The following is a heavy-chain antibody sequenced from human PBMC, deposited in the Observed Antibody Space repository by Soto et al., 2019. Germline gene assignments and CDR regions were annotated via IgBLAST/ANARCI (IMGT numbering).Heavy chain of an antibody. CDR2: ISYDGDTK. CDR3: ASGLTGYGSAWYDKPLDL. J-gene: IGHJ1*01. Sequence: ESGGGVVNLGRPLSLSWVPPNFSFGSYAFPWARQAPGKGREWGAVISYDGDTKEYSDFAKGRFAISRDNSKNTLFLQLDSLRPEDSGLYRCASGLTGYGSAWYDKPLDLWGQGTLVTVTS. CDR1: NFSFGSYA. V-gene: IGHV3-30*09. D-gene: IGHD6-19*01.